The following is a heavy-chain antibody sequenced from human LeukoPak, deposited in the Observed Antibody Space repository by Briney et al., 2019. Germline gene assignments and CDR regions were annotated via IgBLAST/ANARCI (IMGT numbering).Heavy chain of an antibody. J-gene: IGHJ4*02. CDR2: INPNSGGT. D-gene: IGHD2-2*02. CDR1: GYTFTGYY. CDR3: ARSLIPGGGFDY. V-gene: IGHV1-2*02. Sequence: ASVKVSCTASGYTFTGYYMHWVRQAPGQGLEWMGWINPNSGGTNYAQKFQGRVTMTRDTSISTAYMELSRLRSDDTAVYYCARSLIPGGGFDYWGQGTLVTVSS.